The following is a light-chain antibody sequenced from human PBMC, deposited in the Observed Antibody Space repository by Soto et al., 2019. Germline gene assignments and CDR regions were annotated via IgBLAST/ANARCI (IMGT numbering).Light chain of an antibody. CDR1: QNINNY. Sequence: DIQMTQSPSSLSASVGDRVTITCQASQNINNYLNWYQQKPGRAPKLLIYDASNLEAGVPSRFRGSGSGTDFTFTISRLQPEDIATYDCQEYENLHTFGRGTRLEIK. CDR3: QEYENLHT. J-gene: IGKJ5*01. CDR2: DAS. V-gene: IGKV1-33*01.